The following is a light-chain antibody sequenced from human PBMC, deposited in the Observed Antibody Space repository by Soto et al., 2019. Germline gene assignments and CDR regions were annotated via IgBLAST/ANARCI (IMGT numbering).Light chain of an antibody. CDR2: GAS. J-gene: IGKJ2*01. CDR1: QSVSSSY. Sequence: EIVLTQSPGTLSLSPGERATLSCRASQSVSSSYLAWYQQKPGQAPRLLLYGASSRATGIPVRFSGSGSGTDFTLTISRLEPEDFAVYYCQQYGSSPYTFGQATKLEIK. CDR3: QQYGSSPYT. V-gene: IGKV3-20*01.